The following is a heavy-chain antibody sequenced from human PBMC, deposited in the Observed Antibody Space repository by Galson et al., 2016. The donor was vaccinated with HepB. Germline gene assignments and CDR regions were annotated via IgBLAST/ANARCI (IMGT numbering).Heavy chain of an antibody. D-gene: IGHD2-15*01. Sequence: SVKVSCKVSGGVFSTYTFNWVRQAPGQGLEWMGGIIHIFGTTKYAQKFQGRVTITADESTSTAYMELNSLTYEDTAVYYCARDGESGYCSDGTCHGAFDIWGQGTKVIVSS. CDR3: ARDGESGYCSDGTCHGAFDI. CDR2: IIHIFGTT. V-gene: IGHV1-69*13. CDR1: GGVFSTYT. J-gene: IGHJ3*02.